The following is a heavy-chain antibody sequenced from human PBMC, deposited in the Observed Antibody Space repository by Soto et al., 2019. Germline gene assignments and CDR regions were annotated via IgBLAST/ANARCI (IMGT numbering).Heavy chain of an antibody. CDR3: ARSIDS. CDR2: IYYSGST. Sequence: SSETLSLTCTVSGGSISSGGYSWTWIRQHPGKGLEWIGYIYYSGSTYYKPSLKSRVTISVDTSKNQLSLKLSSVTAADTAVYYCARSIDSWGQGTLVTVSS. V-gene: IGHV4-31*03. CDR1: GGSISSGGYS. J-gene: IGHJ5*01.